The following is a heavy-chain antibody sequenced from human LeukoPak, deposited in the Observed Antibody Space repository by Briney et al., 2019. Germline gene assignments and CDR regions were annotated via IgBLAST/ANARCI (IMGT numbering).Heavy chain of an antibody. CDR2: ISSSGSTI. Sequence: GGSLRLSCAASGFTFSDYYMSWIRQAPGKGLEWVSYISSSGSTIYYADSVKGRFTISRDSSKNTLYLQMNSLRAEDTAVYYCARNYYGSGSRFDPWGQGTLVTVSS. CDR1: GFTFSDYY. D-gene: IGHD3-10*01. CDR3: ARNYYGSGSRFDP. J-gene: IGHJ5*02. V-gene: IGHV3-11*01.